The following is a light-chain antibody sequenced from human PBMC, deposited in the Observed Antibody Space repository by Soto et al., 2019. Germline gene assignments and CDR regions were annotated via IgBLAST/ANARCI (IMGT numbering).Light chain of an antibody. CDR1: QSSSSW. J-gene: IGKJ1*01. CDR2: AAS. Sequence: DIQMTQSPSTLSASVGDRVTITCRASQSSSSWLAWYQQKPGKAPKLLIYAASSLESGVPSRFSGSGSGTEFPITISSLQHDAFATYYRQQYNSYSLTFGQGTKVEIK. V-gene: IGKV1-5*01. CDR3: QQYNSYSLT.